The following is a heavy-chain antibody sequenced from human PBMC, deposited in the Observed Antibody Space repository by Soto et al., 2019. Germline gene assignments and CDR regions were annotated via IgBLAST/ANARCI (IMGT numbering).Heavy chain of an antibody. J-gene: IGHJ4*02. D-gene: IGHD3-16*01. Sequence: QVQLQESGPGLVKPSGTLSLTCAVSGDSINSTDWWNWVRQSPGKGLRWIGEIYHGGNIYYNPSLKIRVTISMHTSKHQFSLNFFYVTAADTAVYYCARDHAYSAYWAFDYWGQGALVTVSS. CDR1: GDSINSTDW. V-gene: IGHV4-4*02. CDR3: ARDHAYSAYWAFDY. CDR2: IYHGGNI.